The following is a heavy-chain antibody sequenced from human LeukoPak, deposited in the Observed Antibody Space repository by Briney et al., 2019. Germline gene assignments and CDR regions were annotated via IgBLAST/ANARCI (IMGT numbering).Heavy chain of an antibody. V-gene: IGHV4-59*01. CDR3: ARDLGENAFDI. CDR2: IYYSGST. Sequence: SETLSLTCTVSGGSISSYYWSWIRQPPGKGLEWIGYIYYSGSTNYNPSLKSRVTISVDTSKNQFSLKLSSVTAADTAVYYCARDLGENAFDIWGQGTKVTVSS. CDR1: GGSISSYY. J-gene: IGHJ3*02.